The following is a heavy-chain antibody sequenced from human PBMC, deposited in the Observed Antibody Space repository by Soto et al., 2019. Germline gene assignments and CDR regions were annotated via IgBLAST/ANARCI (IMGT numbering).Heavy chain of an antibody. CDR2: IYNGGRT. Sequence: PSETLSPPCTFPGDSISSDGYHWSWIRQSPGKGLEWIGYIYNGGRTFYRPSLESRINMSLDATKNSYSLRLTSVTAADTAVYYCARAPVGMDSINFFDHWGQGILVTVSS. D-gene: IGHD2-8*01. V-gene: IGHV4-30-4*01. CDR1: GDSISSDGYH. J-gene: IGHJ4*02. CDR3: ARAPVGMDSINFFDH.